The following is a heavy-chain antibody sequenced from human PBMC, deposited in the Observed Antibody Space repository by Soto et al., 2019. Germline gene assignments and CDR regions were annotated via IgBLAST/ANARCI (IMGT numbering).Heavy chain of an antibody. Sequence: GGSLRLSCAASGFTFSGSAMHWVRQASGKGLEWVGRIRSKANSYATAYAASVKGRFTISRDDSKNTAYLQMNSLRTEDTAVYYCTRIGPFENWFDPWGQGTLVTVSS. CDR2: IRSKANSYAT. CDR3: TRIGPFENWFDP. J-gene: IGHJ5*02. V-gene: IGHV3-73*01. CDR1: GFTFSGSA. D-gene: IGHD3-10*01.